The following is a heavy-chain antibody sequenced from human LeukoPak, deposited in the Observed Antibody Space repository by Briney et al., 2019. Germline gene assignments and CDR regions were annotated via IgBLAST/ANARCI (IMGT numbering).Heavy chain of an antibody. CDR1: GFTFSTYW. CDR2: IKQDGSEI. CDR3: ARDKVEGPTLFDY. J-gene: IGHJ4*02. Sequence: GGSLRLSCATSGFTFSTYWMSWVRQVPGKGLERVANIKQDGSEIYYVDSVKGRFTISRDDAKNSLFLQMNNLRAEDTAIYYCARDKVEGPTLFDYWGQGTLVTVSS. D-gene: IGHD2-15*01. V-gene: IGHV3-7*01.